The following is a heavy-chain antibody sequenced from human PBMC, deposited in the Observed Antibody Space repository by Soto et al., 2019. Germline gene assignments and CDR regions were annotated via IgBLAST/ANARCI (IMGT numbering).Heavy chain of an antibody. Sequence: GGSLRLSCTASGFTFGDYAMSWFRQAPGKGPEWVGFIRSKAYGGTTEYAASVKGRFTISRDDSKSIAYLQMNSLKTEDTAVYYCTSTSYYYDSSGYLYVADAFDIWGQGTMVTVSS. CDR2: IRSKAYGGTT. CDR1: GFTFGDYA. D-gene: IGHD3-22*01. J-gene: IGHJ3*02. V-gene: IGHV3-49*03. CDR3: TSTSYYYDSSGYLYVADAFDI.